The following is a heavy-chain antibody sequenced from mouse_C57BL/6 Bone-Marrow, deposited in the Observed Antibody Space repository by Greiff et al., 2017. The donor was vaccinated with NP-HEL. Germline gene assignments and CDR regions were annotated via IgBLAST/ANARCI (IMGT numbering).Heavy chain of an antibody. V-gene: IGHV1-69*01. CDR3: ARNGLMGRRAWFAY. Sequence: QVQLKQSGAELVMPGASVKLSCKASGYTFTSYWMHWVKQRPGQGLEWIGEIDPSDSYTNYNQKFKGKSTLTVDKSSSTAYMQLSSLTSEDSAVYYCARNGLMGRRAWFAYWGQGTLVTVSA. CDR1: GYTFTSYW. J-gene: IGHJ3*01. D-gene: IGHD4-1*01. CDR2: IDPSDSYT.